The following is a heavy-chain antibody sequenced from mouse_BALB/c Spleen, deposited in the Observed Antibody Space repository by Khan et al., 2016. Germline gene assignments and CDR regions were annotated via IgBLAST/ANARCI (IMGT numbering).Heavy chain of an antibody. CDR2: INPDSSTL. Sequence: EVQLLESGGGLVQPGGSLKLSCAASGFDFSRYWMSWVRQAPGQGLEWIGEINPDSSTLNYTPSLKDKFIISSDNAKNTLYLQMSKVRSEDTARDYCASTFWYFDVWGAGTTVTGSS. J-gene: IGHJ1*01. V-gene: IGHV4-1*02. CDR1: GFDFSRYW. CDR3: ASTFWYFDV.